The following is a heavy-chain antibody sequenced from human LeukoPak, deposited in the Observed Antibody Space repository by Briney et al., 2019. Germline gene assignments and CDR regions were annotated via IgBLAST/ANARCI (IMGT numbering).Heavy chain of an antibody. Sequence: GGSLRLSCGASGITFSSYSMNWVRQAPGRGLEWVSAISGSGGSTYYADSVKGRFTISRDNSKNTLYLQMNSLRAEDTAVYYCEGGIGSSWYYYYYGMDVWGQGTTVTVSS. CDR2: ISGSGGST. V-gene: IGHV3-23*01. D-gene: IGHD6-13*01. CDR3: EGGIGSSWYYYYYGMDV. CDR1: GITFSSYS. J-gene: IGHJ6*02.